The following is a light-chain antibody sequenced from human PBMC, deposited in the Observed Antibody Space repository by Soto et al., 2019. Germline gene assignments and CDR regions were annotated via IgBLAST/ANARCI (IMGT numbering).Light chain of an antibody. CDR1: QSVSRSY. J-gene: IGKJ4*01. CDR2: GAS. V-gene: IGKV3-20*01. Sequence: EIVLTQSPGTLSLSPGERATLSCRASQSVSRSYLAWYQQKPGQAPRLLIYGASSRATGMPDRFSGSGSGTDFTLTISRLEPEDFAVYYCQQYGSSPFLTFGGGTKVEIK. CDR3: QQYGSSPFLT.